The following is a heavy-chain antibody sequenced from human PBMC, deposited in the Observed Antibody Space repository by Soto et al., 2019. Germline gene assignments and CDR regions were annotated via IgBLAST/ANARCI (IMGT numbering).Heavy chain of an antibody. V-gene: IGHV4-34*01. Sequence: QVQLQQWGAGLLKPSETLSLTCAVYGGSFSGYYWSWIRQPPGKGLEWIGEINHSGSTNYNPSLKSRVTISVDTSKNQFSLQLSSVTAADTAVYYCARGQRYCSGGSCYPYYYYYYMDVWGKGTTVTVSS. J-gene: IGHJ6*03. CDR1: GGSFSGYY. CDR3: ARGQRYCSGGSCYPYYYYYYMDV. CDR2: INHSGST. D-gene: IGHD2-15*01.